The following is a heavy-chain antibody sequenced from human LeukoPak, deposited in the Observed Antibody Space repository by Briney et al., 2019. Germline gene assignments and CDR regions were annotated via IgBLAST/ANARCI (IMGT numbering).Heavy chain of an antibody. CDR2: ISSSGSTI. CDR3: ARASVTIFGYYGMDV. CDR1: GFTFSDYY. V-gene: IGHV3-11*01. J-gene: IGHJ6*02. Sequence: GGSLRLSCAASGFTFSDYYMSWIRQAPGKGLEWVSYISSSGSTIYYADSVKGRFTISRDNAKNSLYLQMNSLRAEDTAMYYCARASVTIFGYYGMDVWGQGTTVTVSS. D-gene: IGHD3-3*01.